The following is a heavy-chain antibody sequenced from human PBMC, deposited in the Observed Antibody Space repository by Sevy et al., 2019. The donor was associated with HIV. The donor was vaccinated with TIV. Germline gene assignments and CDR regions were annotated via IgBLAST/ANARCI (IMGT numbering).Heavy chain of an antibody. CDR2: INPNSGGT. V-gene: IGHV1-2*06. J-gene: IGHJ4*02. CDR3: AGGLAWDYDDYVPTFDY. Sequence: ASVKVSCKASGYTFTGYYMHWVRQAPGQGLEWMGRINPNSGGTNYAQKFQGRVTMTRDTSISTAYMELSRLRSDDTAVYYCAGGLAWDYDDYVPTFDYWGQGTLVTVSS. CDR1: GYTFTGYY. D-gene: IGHD4-17*01.